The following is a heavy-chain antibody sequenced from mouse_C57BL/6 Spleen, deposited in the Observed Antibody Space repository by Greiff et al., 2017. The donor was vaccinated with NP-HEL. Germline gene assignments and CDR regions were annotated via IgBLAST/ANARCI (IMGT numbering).Heavy chain of an antibody. CDR2: IYPRSGNT. Sequence: VQLQQSGAELARPGASVKLSCKASGYTFTSYGISWVKQRPGQGLEWIGEIYPRSGNTYYNEKFKGKATLTADKSYSTAYMELRSLTSEDTAVYFCARLYYYGSSQYYFDYWGQGTTLTVSS. J-gene: IGHJ2*01. D-gene: IGHD1-1*01. CDR3: ARLYYYGSSQYYFDY. V-gene: IGHV1-81*01. CDR1: GYTFTSYG.